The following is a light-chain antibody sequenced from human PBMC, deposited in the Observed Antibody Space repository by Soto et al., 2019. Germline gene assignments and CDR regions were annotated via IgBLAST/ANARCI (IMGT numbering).Light chain of an antibody. CDR1: RSNIGNNF. J-gene: IGLJ1*01. Sequence: QSVLTQPPSVSEAPGQEVTISCSGSRSNIGNNFVSWYQQFPGTAPKLLIYDNYKRTSGITDRISGSKSGTSATLGITGLQAGDAADYYCGTWDSSLNGYVFGPGTKLTVL. CDR3: GTWDSSLNGYV. CDR2: DNY. V-gene: IGLV1-51*01.